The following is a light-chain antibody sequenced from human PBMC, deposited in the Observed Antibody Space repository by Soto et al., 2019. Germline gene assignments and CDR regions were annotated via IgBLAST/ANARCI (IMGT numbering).Light chain of an antibody. CDR3: QQRSTWPLT. CDR1: QSISSY. V-gene: IGKV3-11*01. J-gene: IGKJ4*01. Sequence: EIVLTQSPATLSLSPGERATLSCRASQSISSYLAWYQQKPGQAPRLLIYDASNRATGIQARFSGSGSGTGFTLTISSLEPEDSAVYYCQQRSTWPLTFGGGTKVEIK. CDR2: DAS.